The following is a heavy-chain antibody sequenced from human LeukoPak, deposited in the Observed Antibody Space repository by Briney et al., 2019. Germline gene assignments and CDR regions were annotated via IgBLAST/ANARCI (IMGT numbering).Heavy chain of an antibody. D-gene: IGHD1-26*01. J-gene: IGHJ4*02. Sequence: PGGSLRLSCAASGFTVSSNYMSWVRQAPGKGLEWVSVIYSGGSTYYADSVKGRFTISRDNSKNTLYLQMNSLRAEDTAVYYCAKRLFSGSYPSYFDYWGQGTLVTVSS. CDR2: IYSGGST. CDR3: AKRLFSGSYPSYFDY. CDR1: GFTVSSNY. V-gene: IGHV3-53*01.